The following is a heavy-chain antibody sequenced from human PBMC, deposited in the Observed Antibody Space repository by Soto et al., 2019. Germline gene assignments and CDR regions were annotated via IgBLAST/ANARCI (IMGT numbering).Heavy chain of an antibody. D-gene: IGHD6-6*01. V-gene: IGHV6-1*01. CDR2: SDYRSKLYY. CDR3: GRIHSSSCSYMDV. J-gene: IGHJ6*02. Sequence: SQTLSLPRAISVHRLSLRIAACNFIRRSPSRGLELLGRSDYRSKLYYGYAVSVKSRITTNPVTSKNQFSLQLNSVTPEDTAVYYCGRIHSSSCSYMDVWGQGTTVTVSS. CDR1: VHRLSLRIAA.